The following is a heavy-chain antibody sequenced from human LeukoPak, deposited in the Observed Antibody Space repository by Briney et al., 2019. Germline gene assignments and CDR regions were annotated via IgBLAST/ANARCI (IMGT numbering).Heavy chain of an antibody. CDR3: ARMREIAATGISGGDY. CDR2: INHSGST. D-gene: IGHD6-13*01. Sequence: PSETLSLTCAVYGGSSSGYYWILIRQPPGKGLEWIGEINHSGSTNYNPSLKSRVTISVDTSKNQFSLKLRSVTAADTAVYYCARMREIAATGISGGDYWGQGTLVTVSS. V-gene: IGHV4-34*01. CDR1: GGSSSGYY. J-gene: IGHJ4*02.